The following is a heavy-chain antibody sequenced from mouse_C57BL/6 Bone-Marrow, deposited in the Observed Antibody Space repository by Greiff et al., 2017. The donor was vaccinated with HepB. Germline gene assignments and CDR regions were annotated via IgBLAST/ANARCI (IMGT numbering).Heavy chain of an antibody. CDR2: IYPGSGNT. D-gene: IGHD1-1*01. J-gene: IGHJ4*01. Sequence: QVQLQQSGPELVKPGASVKISCKASGYSFTSYYIHWVKQRPGQGLEWIGWIYPGSGNTKYNEKFKGKATLTADTSSSTAYMQLSSLTSEDSAVYYCATYGSTQYYYAMDYWGQGTSVTVSS. CDR1: GYSFTSYY. CDR3: ATYGSTQYYYAMDY. V-gene: IGHV1-66*01.